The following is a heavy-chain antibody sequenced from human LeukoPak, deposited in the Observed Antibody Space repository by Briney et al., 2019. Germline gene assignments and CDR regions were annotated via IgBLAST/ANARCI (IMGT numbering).Heavy chain of an antibody. CDR1: GGSISNYY. J-gene: IGHJ4*02. Sequence: PSETLSLTCSVAGGSISNYYWNWLRQPAGKGLEWIGRIYASGSTNYNPSLKSRVTISMDKSKNHFSLNLKSVTAADTAFYYCARDFYGDDGHHPFDYWGQGIQVRVFS. D-gene: IGHD2/OR15-2a*01. CDR3: ARDFYGDDGHHPFDY. CDR2: IYASGST. V-gene: IGHV4-4*07.